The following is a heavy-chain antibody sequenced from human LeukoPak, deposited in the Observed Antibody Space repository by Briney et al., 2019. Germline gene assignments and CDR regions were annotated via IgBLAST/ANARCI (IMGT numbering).Heavy chain of an antibody. Sequence: GRSLRLSCAASGFIFSSSAMCWVRQAPGKGLEWVAVISYDGSTKYYADSVKGRFTISRDNSKNTLFLQMNSLRAEDTAVFYCARTWRDYGDYPGYWGQGTLVTVSS. CDR2: ISYDGSTK. CDR1: GFIFSSSA. CDR3: ARTWRDYGDYPGY. D-gene: IGHD4-17*01. V-gene: IGHV3-30-3*01. J-gene: IGHJ4*02.